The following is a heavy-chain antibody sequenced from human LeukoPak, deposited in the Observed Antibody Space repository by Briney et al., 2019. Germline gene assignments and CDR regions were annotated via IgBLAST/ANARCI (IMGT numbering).Heavy chain of an antibody. CDR1: GDSFTSVTGY. CDR3: AGERGEEYSSGWYKTNYFYN. D-gene: IGHD6-19*01. CDR2: GDYSGGT. V-gene: IGHV4-39*07. Sequence: SETLSLTCTVSGDSFTSVTGYWVWIRQPPGKGLEWIASGDYSGGTYYNPSLESRVAISADMSKNQISLKLTSVTGADTAVYYCAGERGEEYSSGWYKTNYFYNWGQGIRVTVSS. J-gene: IGHJ4*02.